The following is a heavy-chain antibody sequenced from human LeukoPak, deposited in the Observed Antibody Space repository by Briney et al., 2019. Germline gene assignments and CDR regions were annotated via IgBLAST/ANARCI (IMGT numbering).Heavy chain of an antibody. D-gene: IGHD6-6*01. J-gene: IGHJ5*02. CDR1: GGSIRSYY. Sequence: SKTLSLTCTVSGGSIRSYYWSWIRQPPGKGLEWIGYIYYSGSTNYNPSLKSRVTISVDTSKNQLSLKLSSVTAADTAVYYCARDQQLVRGFDPWGQGTPVTVSS. CDR2: IYYSGST. V-gene: IGHV4-59*01. CDR3: ARDQQLVRGFDP.